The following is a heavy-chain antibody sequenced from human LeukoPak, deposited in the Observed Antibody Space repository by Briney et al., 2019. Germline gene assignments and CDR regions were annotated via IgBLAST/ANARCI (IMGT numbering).Heavy chain of an antibody. D-gene: IGHD3-10*01. CDR3: ASSPYGSGLGDWFDP. J-gene: IGHJ5*02. CDR2: ISAYNGNT. Sequence: ASVKVSCKACGYTFTSYGISWVRQAPGQGLEWMGWISAYNGNTNYPQKLQGRVTMTTDTSTSTAYMELRSLRSDDTAVYYCASSPYGSGLGDWFDPWGQGTLVTVSS. V-gene: IGHV1-18*01. CDR1: GYTFTSYG.